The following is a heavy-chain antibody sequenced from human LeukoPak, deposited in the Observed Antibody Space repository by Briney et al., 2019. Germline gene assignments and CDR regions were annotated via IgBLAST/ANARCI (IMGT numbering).Heavy chain of an antibody. CDR2: ISSSSSYI. CDR1: GFTFSSYS. Sequence: GGSLRLSCAASGFTFSSYSMNWVRQAPGKGLEWVSSISSSSSYIYYADSVKGRFIISRDNAKNSLYLQMNSLRAEDTAVYYCEGATEAAVYYYYMDVWGKGTTVTVSS. V-gene: IGHV3-21*01. D-gene: IGHD5-12*01. CDR3: EGATEAAVYYYYMDV. J-gene: IGHJ6*03.